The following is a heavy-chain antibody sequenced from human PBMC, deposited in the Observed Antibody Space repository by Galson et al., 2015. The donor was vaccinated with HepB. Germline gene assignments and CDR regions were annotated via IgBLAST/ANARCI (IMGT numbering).Heavy chain of an antibody. CDR1: GYTFTSYY. D-gene: IGHD3-9*01. J-gene: IGHJ3*02. CDR3: ARDGGDLRYFDWFYAFDI. Sequence: SVKVSCKASGYTFTSYYMHWVRQAPGQGLEWMGIINPSGGSTSYAQKFQGRVTMTRDTSTSTVYMELSSLRSEDTAVYYCARDGGDLRYFDWFYAFDIWGQGTMVTVSS. CDR2: INPSGGST. V-gene: IGHV1-46*03.